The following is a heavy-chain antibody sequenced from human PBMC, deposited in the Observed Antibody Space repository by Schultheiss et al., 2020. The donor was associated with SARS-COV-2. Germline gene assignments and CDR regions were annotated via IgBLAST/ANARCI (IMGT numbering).Heavy chain of an antibody. Sequence: SETLSLTCTVSGGSISSSSYYWSWIRQPPGKGLEWIGYIYYSGSTYYNPSLKSRVTISVDRSKNQFSLKLSSVTAADTAVYYCAREGGQSDYWGQGTLVTVSS. CDR2: IYYSGST. CDR3: AREGGQSDY. J-gene: IGHJ4*02. D-gene: IGHD1-26*01. CDR1: GGSISSSSYY. V-gene: IGHV4-39*07.